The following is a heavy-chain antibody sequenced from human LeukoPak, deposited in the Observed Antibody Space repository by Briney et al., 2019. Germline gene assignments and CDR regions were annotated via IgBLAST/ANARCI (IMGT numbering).Heavy chain of an antibody. CDR3: ARRYCSTTSCLIDY. CDR2: ISSSGTTI. CDR1: GFTFNSYE. D-gene: IGHD2-2*01. J-gene: IGHJ4*02. Sequence: GGSLRLSCAASGFTFNSYEMNWVRQAPGKGLEWVSYISSSGTTIYYADSVKGRFTISRDNAKNSLYLQMNSLRAEDTAVYYCARRYCSTTSCLIDYWGQGTLVTVSS. V-gene: IGHV3-48*03.